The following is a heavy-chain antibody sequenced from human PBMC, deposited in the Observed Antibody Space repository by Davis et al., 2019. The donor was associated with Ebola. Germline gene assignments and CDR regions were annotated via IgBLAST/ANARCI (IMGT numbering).Heavy chain of an antibody. CDR1: GFTFSSHA. CDR2: ISGSGGTT. D-gene: IGHD2-15*01. CDR3: VKGIGGWSDGMDY. Sequence: PGGSLRLSCAASGFTFSSHAMTWLRQAPGQGLAWVSSISGSGGTTFYADSVKGRFTISRDNSKNTVYLQMNSLSAEDTAVYYCVKGIGGWSDGMDYWGQGTLVTVSS. J-gene: IGHJ4*02. V-gene: IGHV3-23*01.